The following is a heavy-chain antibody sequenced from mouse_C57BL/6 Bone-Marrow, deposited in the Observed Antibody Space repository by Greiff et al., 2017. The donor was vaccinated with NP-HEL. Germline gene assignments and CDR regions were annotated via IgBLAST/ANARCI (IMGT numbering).Heavy chain of an antibody. J-gene: IGHJ3*01. V-gene: IGHV1-80*01. CDR2: IYPGDGDT. D-gene: IGHD3-2*02. Sequence: QVQLQQSGAELVKPGASVKISCKASGYAFSSYWMNWVKQRPGKGLEWIGQIYPGDGDTNYNGKFKGKATLTADKSSGTAYMQLSSLTSEDSAVYFCATIDSSGYWFAYWGQGTLVTVSA. CDR1: GYAFSSYW. CDR3: ATIDSSGYWFAY.